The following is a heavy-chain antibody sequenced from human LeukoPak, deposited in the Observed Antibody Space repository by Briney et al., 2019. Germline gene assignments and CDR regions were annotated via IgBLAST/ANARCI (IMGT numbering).Heavy chain of an antibody. J-gene: IGHJ6*03. CDR2: IYPGDSDT. V-gene: IGHV5-51*01. D-gene: IGHD6-13*01. CDR1: GYSFTSYW. CDR3: ASTKYSSSWSIGGYYYMDV. Sequence: GESLKISCKGSGYSFTSYWIGWVRQMPGKGLEWMGIIYPGDSDTRYSPSFQGQVTISADKSISTAYLQWSSLKASDTAMYYCASTKYSSSWSIGGYYYMDVWGKGTTVTVSS.